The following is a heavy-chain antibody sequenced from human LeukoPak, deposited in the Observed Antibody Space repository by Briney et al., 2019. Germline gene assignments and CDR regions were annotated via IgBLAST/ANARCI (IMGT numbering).Heavy chain of an antibody. J-gene: IGHJ4*02. D-gene: IGHD3-9*01. Sequence: SETLSLTCTVSGGXISSTSYYWGWIRQPPGKGLEWIGSIFYSGSTYYNTSLKSRVTISVDTSKNQFSLKLSSVTAADTAVYYCARQPKYYDVLTTFDYWGQGTLVTVSS. V-gene: IGHV4-39*01. CDR1: GGXISSTSYY. CDR2: IFYSGST. CDR3: ARQPKYYDVLTTFDY.